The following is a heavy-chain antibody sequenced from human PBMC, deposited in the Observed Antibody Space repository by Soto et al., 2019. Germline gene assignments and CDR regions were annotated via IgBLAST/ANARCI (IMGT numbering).Heavy chain of an antibody. Sequence: GGSLRLSCAASGFTFSTYAMSWVRQAPGKGLEWVSSISADGGSTYYTDSVKGRFTISRDNSRNRLYLQMTSLRGEDTAVYYCAKDHREIVVVVTGTFDHWGQGTLVTVSS. CDR1: GFTFSTYA. CDR2: ISADGGST. D-gene: IGHD2-15*01. CDR3: AKDHREIVVVVTGTFDH. J-gene: IGHJ4*02. V-gene: IGHV3-23*01.